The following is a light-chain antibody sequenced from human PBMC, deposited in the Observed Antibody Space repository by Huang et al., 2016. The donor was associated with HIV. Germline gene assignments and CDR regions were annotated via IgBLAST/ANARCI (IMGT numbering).Light chain of an antibody. CDR2: VAS. V-gene: IGKV3-20*01. J-gene: IGKJ2*01. CDR1: QSVSSSY. Sequence: EIVLTQSPGTLSLSPGERATLSCRASQSVSSSYLAWYQQKPGQAPRLRIYVASSRATGIPDRFSGSGSGADFTLTISRLEPEDFAVYYCQQYGTFSFGQGTKLEIK. CDR3: QQYGTFS.